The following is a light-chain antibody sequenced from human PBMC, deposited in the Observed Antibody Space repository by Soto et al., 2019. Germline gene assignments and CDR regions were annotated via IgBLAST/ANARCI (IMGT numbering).Light chain of an antibody. CDR3: QHYNSYSEA. Sequence: DIQMTQSPSTLSASVGDRVTITCRASQNIERWLAWYQQKPGKAPKLLLYDVSSLESGVPSRFSGSGSGTEFTLTISSLQPDDFATYYCQHYNSYSEAFGQGTKV. J-gene: IGKJ1*01. V-gene: IGKV1-5*01. CDR1: QNIERW. CDR2: DVS.